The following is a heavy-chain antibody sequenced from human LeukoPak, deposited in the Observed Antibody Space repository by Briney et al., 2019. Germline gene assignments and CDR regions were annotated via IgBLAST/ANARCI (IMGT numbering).Heavy chain of an antibody. Sequence: ASVKVSCKASGYTFTSYAMHWVRQAPGQGLEWMGWITPSGGTNYPQKFQGRVAITRDTFISTAYMDLSRLTSDDTAVYYCARDRYGDGFAHFDYWGQGALVTVSS. CDR1: GYTFTSYA. D-gene: IGHD5-24*01. CDR3: ARDRYGDGFAHFDY. V-gene: IGHV1-2*02. J-gene: IGHJ4*02. CDR2: ITPSGGT.